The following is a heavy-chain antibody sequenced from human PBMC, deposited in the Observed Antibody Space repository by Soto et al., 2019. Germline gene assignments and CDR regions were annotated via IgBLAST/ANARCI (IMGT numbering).Heavy chain of an antibody. Sequence: QVQLVQSGAEVKKPGSSVKVSCKASGGTFSSYAISWVRQAPGQGLEWMGGIIPIFGTANYAQKFQGRVTITADESTSTAYMELSSLRFEDTAVYYCARDLTGSSGYYPYYYYGMDVWGQGTTVTVSS. V-gene: IGHV1-69*12. CDR3: ARDLTGSSGYYPYYYYGMDV. D-gene: IGHD3-22*01. J-gene: IGHJ6*02. CDR1: GGTFSSYA. CDR2: IIPIFGTA.